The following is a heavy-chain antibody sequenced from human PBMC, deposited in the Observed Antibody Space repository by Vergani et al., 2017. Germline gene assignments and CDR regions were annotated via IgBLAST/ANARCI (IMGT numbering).Heavy chain of an antibody. Sequence: QVQLPQWGAGLLKPSETLSLTCAVYGGSFSGYYWSWIRQPPGKGLEWIGEINHSGSTNYNPSLKSRVTISVDTSKNQFSLKLSSVTAADTAVYYCARVERIVVVPAARGVHWFDPWGQGTLVTVSS. CDR1: GGSFSGYY. J-gene: IGHJ5*02. CDR2: INHSGST. V-gene: IGHV4-34*01. CDR3: ARVERIVVVPAARGVHWFDP. D-gene: IGHD2-2*01.